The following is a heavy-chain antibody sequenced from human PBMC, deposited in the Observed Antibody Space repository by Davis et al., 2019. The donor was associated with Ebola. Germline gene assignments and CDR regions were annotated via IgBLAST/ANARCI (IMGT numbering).Heavy chain of an antibody. CDR2: IIPILGIA. V-gene: IGHV1-69*04. D-gene: IGHD3-10*01. J-gene: IGHJ5*02. CDR1: GATFSSYA. CDR3: ARVMVRGVGFDP. Sequence: SSVPVSCKASGATFSSYAISWVRQAPGQGLEWMGRIIPILGIANYAQKFQGRVTITADKSTSTAYMELSSLRSEDTAVYYCARVMVRGVGFDPWGQGTLVTVSS.